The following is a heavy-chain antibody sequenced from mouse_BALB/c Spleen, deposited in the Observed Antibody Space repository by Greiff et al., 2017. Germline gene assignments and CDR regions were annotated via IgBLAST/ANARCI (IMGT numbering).Heavy chain of an antibody. CDR3: ARGFTTATAWFAY. J-gene: IGHJ3*01. CDR1: GFTFSSYA. CDR2: ISSGGST. Sequence: EVNVVESGGGLVKPGGSLKLSCAASGFTFSSYAMSWVRQTPEKRLEWVASISSGGSTYYPDSVKGRFTISRDNARNILYLQMSSLRSEDTAMYYCARGFTTATAWFAYWGQGTLVTVSA. D-gene: IGHD1-2*01. V-gene: IGHV5-6-5*01.